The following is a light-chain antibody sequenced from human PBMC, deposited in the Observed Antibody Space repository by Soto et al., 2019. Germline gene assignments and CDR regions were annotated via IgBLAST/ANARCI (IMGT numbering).Light chain of an antibody. Sequence: DIQMTQSPSTLSASVGDRVTITCRASQSISSWLAWYQQKPGKAPKLLIYKASSLESGVPSRFSGSGSGTEFTLTISSLQPDAFATYYCQQYNSSSRTFGEGTKVEIK. CDR3: QQYNSSSRT. J-gene: IGKJ1*01. CDR2: KAS. V-gene: IGKV1-5*03. CDR1: QSISSW.